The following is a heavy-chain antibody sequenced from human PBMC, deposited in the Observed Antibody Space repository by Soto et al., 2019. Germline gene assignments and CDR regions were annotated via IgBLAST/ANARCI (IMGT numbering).Heavy chain of an antibody. V-gene: IGHV1-18*04. CDR1: GYTFTSYG. J-gene: IGHJ6*02. CDR3: ARFSGGSYNTYDFYDGMDV. Sequence: ASGKVSCKASGYTFTSYGISWGRQAPGQGLDWMGWISAYNGNTKYAQDLQGRVTMTTDTSTSTAYMELRSLRSDDTAMYYCARFSGGSYNTYDFYDGMDVWAQGTTVPGS. D-gene: IGHD2-15*01. CDR2: ISAYNGNT.